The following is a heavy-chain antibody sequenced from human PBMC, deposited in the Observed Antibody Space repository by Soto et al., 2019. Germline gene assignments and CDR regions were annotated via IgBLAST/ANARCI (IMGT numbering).Heavy chain of an antibody. Sequence: SETLSLTCTVSGGSISSGGYYWSWFRQHPGKGLEWIGYIYYSGSTYYNPSLKSRVTISVDTSKNQFSLKLSSVTAADTAVYYCARVGCYDGSGYNAFWGQGTMVT. CDR2: IYYSGST. D-gene: IGHD3-22*01. CDR1: GGSISSGGYY. CDR3: ARVGCYDGSGYNAF. J-gene: IGHJ3*01. V-gene: IGHV4-31*03.